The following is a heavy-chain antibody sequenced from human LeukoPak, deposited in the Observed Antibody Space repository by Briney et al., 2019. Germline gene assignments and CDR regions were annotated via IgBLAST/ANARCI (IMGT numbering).Heavy chain of an antibody. Sequence: GGSLRLSCAASGFTFSSYTMHWIRQAPGKGLEWVSSISGSNSYIFYADSVKGRFTVSRDNAKDSLYLQMNSLRAEDTAVYYCARALTTLTYEGYWGQGTLATVSS. CDR1: GFTFSSYT. D-gene: IGHD1-1*01. J-gene: IGHJ4*02. CDR2: ISGSNSYI. CDR3: ARALTTLTYEGY. V-gene: IGHV3-21*01.